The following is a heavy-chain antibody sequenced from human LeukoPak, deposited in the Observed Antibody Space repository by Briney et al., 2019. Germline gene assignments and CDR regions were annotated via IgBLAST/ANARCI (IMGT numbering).Heavy chain of an antibody. CDR1: GGSFSGYY. Sequence: SETLSLTCAVYGGSFSGYYWSWIRQPPGKGLEWIGEINHSGSTNYNPSLKSRVTISVDTSKNQFSLKLRSVTAADTAIYYCARDAGSDYGDYAFDYWGQGILVTVSS. D-gene: IGHD4-17*01. J-gene: IGHJ4*02. V-gene: IGHV4-34*01. CDR3: ARDAGSDYGDYAFDY. CDR2: INHSGST.